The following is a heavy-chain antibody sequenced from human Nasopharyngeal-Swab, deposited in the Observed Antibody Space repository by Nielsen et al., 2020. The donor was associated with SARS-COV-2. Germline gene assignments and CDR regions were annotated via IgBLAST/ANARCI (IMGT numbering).Heavy chain of an antibody. CDR1: GFTGSSYA. CDR3: ARTDSGSYAAYFDY. CDR2: ISYDGGIK. V-gene: IGHV3-30-3*01. D-gene: IGHD1-26*01. Sequence: GESLKISCVASGFTGSSYAMHWVRQAPGKGLEWVAVISYDGGIKNYADSVRGRFTISRDNSKHTLYLQMDSLRPEDTAVYYCARTDSGSYAAYFDYWGQGTQVTVSS. J-gene: IGHJ4*02.